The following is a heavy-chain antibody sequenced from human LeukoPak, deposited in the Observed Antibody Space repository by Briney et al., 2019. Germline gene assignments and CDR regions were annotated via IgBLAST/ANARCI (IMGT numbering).Heavy chain of an antibody. CDR3: ARGYCSSTSCYGGSY. CDR1: GYTFTGYY. D-gene: IGHD2-2*01. Sequence: ASVKVSCKASGYTFTGYYMHWVRQAPGQGLEWMGWINTNTGNPTYAQGFTGRFVFSLDTSVSTAYLQISSLKAEDTAVYYCARGYCSSTSCYGGSYWGQGTLVTVSS. V-gene: IGHV7-4-1*02. CDR2: INTNTGNP. J-gene: IGHJ4*02.